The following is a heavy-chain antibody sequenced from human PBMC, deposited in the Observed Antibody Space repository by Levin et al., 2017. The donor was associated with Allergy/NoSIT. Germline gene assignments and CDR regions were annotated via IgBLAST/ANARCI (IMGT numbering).Heavy chain of an antibody. D-gene: IGHD2-2*01. CDR1: GGSFSGYY. J-gene: IGHJ5*02. V-gene: IGHV4-34*01. CDR2: INHSGST. Sequence: SETLSLTCAVYGGSFSGYYWSWIRQPPGKGLEWIGEINHSGSTNYNPSLKSRVTISVDTSKNQFSLKLSSVTAADTAVYYCARGGEPAAIVAWGFDPWGQGTLVTVSS. CDR3: ARGGEPAAIVAWGFDP.